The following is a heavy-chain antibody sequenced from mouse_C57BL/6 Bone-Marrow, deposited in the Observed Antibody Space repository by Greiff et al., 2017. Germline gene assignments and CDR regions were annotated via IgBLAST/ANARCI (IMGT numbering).Heavy chain of an antibody. Sequence: VQLKESGTVLARPGASVKMSCKTSGYTFTSYWMHWVKQRPGQGLEWIGAIYPGNSDTSYNQKFKGKAKLTAVTSASTAYMELSSLTNEDSAVYYCTRNPQFITTVVAPMDYWGQGTSVTVSS. D-gene: IGHD1-1*01. CDR3: TRNPQFITTVVAPMDY. V-gene: IGHV1-5*01. CDR1: GYTFTSYW. CDR2: IYPGNSDT. J-gene: IGHJ4*01.